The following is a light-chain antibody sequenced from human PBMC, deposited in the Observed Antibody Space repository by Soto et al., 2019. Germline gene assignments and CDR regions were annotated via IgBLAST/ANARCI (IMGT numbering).Light chain of an antibody. Sequence: DIQMTQSPSSLSASVGDRVTITCRASQGISNYLAWYQQKPGKVPKLLIYAASTLQSGVPSRFSGSGSGTDFTITISSLQPEDVATYYCQKPNGTFGQGTKVEIK. CDR3: QKPNGT. CDR2: AAS. J-gene: IGKJ1*01. V-gene: IGKV1-27*01. CDR1: QGISNY.